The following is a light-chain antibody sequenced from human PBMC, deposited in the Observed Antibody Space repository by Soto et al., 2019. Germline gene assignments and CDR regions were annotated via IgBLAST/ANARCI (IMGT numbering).Light chain of an antibody. CDR1: QTVRNN. CDR3: QPYNNWPLT. V-gene: IGKV3-15*01. CDR2: DTS. Sequence: EFVLTQSPGTLSLSPGERATLSCRASQTVRNNYLAWYQQKPGQAPRLLIYDTSTRANGVPTRFSGSRSGAEFTLTIHSLQSEDFAVYYCQPYNNWPLTFGGGTKV. J-gene: IGKJ4*01.